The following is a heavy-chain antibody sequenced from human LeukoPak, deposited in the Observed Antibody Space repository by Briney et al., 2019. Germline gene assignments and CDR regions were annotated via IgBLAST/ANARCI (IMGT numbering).Heavy chain of an antibody. CDR3: ARMYDRSGYYYPFDY. D-gene: IGHD3-22*01. CDR1: GGSISSYY. V-gene: IGHV4-59*08. CDR2: IYYTGST. Sequence: ASETLSLTCTVSGGSISSYYWSRIRQPPGKGLEWIGYIYYTGSTNYNPSLRSRVTISVDTSKNHFSLKLTSVTAADAAVYYCARMYDRSGYYYPFDYWGQGTLVTVSS. J-gene: IGHJ4*02.